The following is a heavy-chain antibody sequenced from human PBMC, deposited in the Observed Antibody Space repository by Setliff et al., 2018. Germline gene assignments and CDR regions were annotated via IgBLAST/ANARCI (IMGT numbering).Heavy chain of an antibody. Sequence: PGGSLRLSCAASGFTFSSYAMSWVRQAPGKGLEWVSAISGSGGSTHYADSVKGRFTISRDNSKNTLYLQMNSLRAEDTAVYYCAKDRRGYSYGLSDYWGQGTLVTVSS. CDR3: AKDRRGYSYGLSDY. V-gene: IGHV3-23*01. CDR2: ISGSGGST. CDR1: GFTFSSYA. D-gene: IGHD5-18*01. J-gene: IGHJ4*02.